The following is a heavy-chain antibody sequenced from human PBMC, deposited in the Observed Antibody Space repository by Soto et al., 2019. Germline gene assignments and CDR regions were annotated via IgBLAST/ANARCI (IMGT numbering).Heavy chain of an antibody. J-gene: IGHJ6*02. V-gene: IGHV3-30*18. CDR2: ISYDGSNK. Sequence: PGGSLRLSCAASGFTFSSYGMHWVRQAPGKGLEWVAVISYDGSNKYYADSVKGRFTISRDNSKNTLYLQMNSLRAEDTAVYYCAKDIRHGAEVYGMDVWGQGTLVTVSS. CDR1: GFTFSSYG. D-gene: IGHD1-20*01. CDR3: AKDIRHGAEVYGMDV.